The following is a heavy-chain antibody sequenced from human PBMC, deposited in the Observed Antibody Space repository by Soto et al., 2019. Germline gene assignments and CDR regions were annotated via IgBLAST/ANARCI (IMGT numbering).Heavy chain of an antibody. V-gene: IGHV3-74*03. CDR1: GFSLSPYW. CDR2: LSSDGFGA. Sequence: VGSLRLSCAASGFSLSPYWMHWVRQVPGRGLEWVARLSSDGFGAAYADSVKGRFFISRDIARNTPSLQMNSLRADDTAVYYCARDLGGPDYWGRGTSVTVSS. J-gene: IGHJ4*02. D-gene: IGHD3-16*01. CDR3: ARDLGGPDY.